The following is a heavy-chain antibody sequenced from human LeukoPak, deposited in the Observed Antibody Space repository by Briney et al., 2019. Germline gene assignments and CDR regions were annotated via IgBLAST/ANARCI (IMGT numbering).Heavy chain of an antibody. CDR1: GGSLSSYY. CDR3: ARGPIVVGAYYFDY. CDR2: IYDSGST. D-gene: IGHD2-21*01. V-gene: IGHV4-59*01. J-gene: IGHJ4*02. Sequence: SETLSLTCTVSGGSLSSYYWSWIRQPPGKGLEWIGYIYDSGSTNYNPSLKSRVTISVDTPKNRFSLKLSSVTAADTAVYYCARGPIVVGAYYFDYWGQGTLVTVSS.